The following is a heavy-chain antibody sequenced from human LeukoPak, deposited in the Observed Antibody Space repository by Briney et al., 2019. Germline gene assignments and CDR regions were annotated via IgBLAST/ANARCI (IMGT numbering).Heavy chain of an antibody. V-gene: IGHV3-7*01. CDR2: IKQDGSEK. J-gene: IGHJ4*02. CDR3: AREVGYYQNAYFDY. CDR1: GFTFSSYW. D-gene: IGHD3-22*01. Sequence: PGGSLRLSCAASGFTFSSYWMSWVRQAPGKGLEWVAIIKQDGSEKYYVDSVKGRFTISRDNAKNSLYLQMNSLRAEDTAVYYCAREVGYYQNAYFDYWGQGTLVTVSS.